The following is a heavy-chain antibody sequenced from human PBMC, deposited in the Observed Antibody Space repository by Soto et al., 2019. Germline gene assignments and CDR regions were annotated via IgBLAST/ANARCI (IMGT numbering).Heavy chain of an antibody. J-gene: IGHJ4*02. D-gene: IGHD2-21*01. CDR1: GFTFSNYG. Sequence: QVQLVESGGGGVQPGGALRLSCAAPGFTFSNYGMHWVRQAPGKGLEWVAVIWYDGNNKYYADSVKGRFTIARDNSNNTLYVQMTSLRAEDTAVYYCARGLHSLFDYWGQGPLVTVSS. CDR2: IWYDGNNK. CDR3: ARGLHSLFDY. V-gene: IGHV3-33*01.